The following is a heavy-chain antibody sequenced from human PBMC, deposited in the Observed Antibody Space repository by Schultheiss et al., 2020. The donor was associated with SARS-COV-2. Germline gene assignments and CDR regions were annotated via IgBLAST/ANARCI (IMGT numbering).Heavy chain of an antibody. Sequence: GGSLRLSCAASGFTVSSNYMSWVRQAPGKGLEWVSAISGSGGSTYYADSVKGRFTISRDNSKNTLYLQMNSLRAEDTAVYYCARDQGYRFGELRFYYYYGMDVWGQGTTVTVSS. V-gene: IGHV3-23*01. D-gene: IGHD3-10*01. J-gene: IGHJ6*02. CDR1: GFTVSSNY. CDR2: ISGSGGST. CDR3: ARDQGYRFGELRFYYYYGMDV.